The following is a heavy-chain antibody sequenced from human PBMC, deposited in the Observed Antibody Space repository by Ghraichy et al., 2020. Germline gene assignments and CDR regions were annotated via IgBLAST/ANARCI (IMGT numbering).Heavy chain of an antibody. CDR1: GFTVSSNY. Sequence: GGSLRLSCAASGFTVSSNYMSWVRQAPGKGLEWVSVIYSGGSTYYADSVKGRFTISRDNSKNTMYLQMNSLRAEDTAVYYCASLRMGYYYYYGMDVWGQGTTVTVSS. CDR2: IYSGGST. J-gene: IGHJ6*02. D-gene: IGHD2-8*01. CDR3: ASLRMGYYYYYGMDV. V-gene: IGHV3-53*01.